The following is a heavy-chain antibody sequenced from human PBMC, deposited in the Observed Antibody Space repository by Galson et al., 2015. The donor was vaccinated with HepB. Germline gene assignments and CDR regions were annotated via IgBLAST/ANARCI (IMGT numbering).Heavy chain of an antibody. V-gene: IGHV3-30-3*01. J-gene: IGHJ2*01. CDR1: GFSFSYFP. Sequence: SLRLSCAASGFSFSYFPMHWVRQAPGKGLEWVAVISYTGSYTDYADFGRGRFTISRDNSKNALYLQMNSLRVEDTALYYCVRPRGAGAGDSQNRYFDLWGRGTLVTVSS. D-gene: IGHD4-17*01. CDR2: ISYTGSYT. CDR3: VRPRGAGAGDSQNRYFDL.